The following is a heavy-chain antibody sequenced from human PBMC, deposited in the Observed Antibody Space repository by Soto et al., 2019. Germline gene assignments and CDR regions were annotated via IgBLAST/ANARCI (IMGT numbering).Heavy chain of an antibody. Sequence: EVHVLESGGGLVQPGGSLRLSCAASGFTFNTYALSWVRQAPGKGLEWVSGISGSGSNTFYGHAVKGRFTISRDNSKDTLYLQMNSLRVEEPAVYYCAKGSALAATGGWDWFDSWGQGTLVTVSS. CDR1: GFTFNTYA. CDR3: AKGSALAATGGWDWFDS. D-gene: IGHD6-13*01. V-gene: IGHV3-23*01. CDR2: ISGSGSNT. J-gene: IGHJ5*01.